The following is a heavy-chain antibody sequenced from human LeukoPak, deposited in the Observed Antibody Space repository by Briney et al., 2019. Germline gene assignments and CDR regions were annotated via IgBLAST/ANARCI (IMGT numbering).Heavy chain of an antibody. V-gene: IGHV3-21*01. CDR1: GFTFSSYS. CDR2: ISSSSSYI. Sequence: GGSLRLSCAASGFTFSSYSMNWVRQAPGKGLEWVSSISSSSSYIYYADSVKGRFTISRDNTKNSLYLQMNSLRAEDTAVYYCARGAAPLRFLEWFKVHYMDVWGKGTTVTVSS. CDR3: ARGAAPLRFLEWFKVHYMDV. D-gene: IGHD3-3*01. J-gene: IGHJ6*03.